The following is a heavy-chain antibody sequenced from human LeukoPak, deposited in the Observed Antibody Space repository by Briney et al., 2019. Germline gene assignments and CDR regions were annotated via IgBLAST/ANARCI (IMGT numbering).Heavy chain of an antibody. Sequence: SETLSLTCTVSGGSISSYYWSWIRQPAGKGLEWIGRIYTSGSTNYNPSLKSRVTISVDTSKNQFSLNLSSVTATDTAVYYCARDETYSSDWQSNHYYYYMDVWGKGTTVTVSS. V-gene: IGHV4-4*07. CDR1: GGSISSYY. CDR3: ARDETYSSDWQSNHYYYYMDV. CDR2: IYTSGST. D-gene: IGHD6-19*01. J-gene: IGHJ6*03.